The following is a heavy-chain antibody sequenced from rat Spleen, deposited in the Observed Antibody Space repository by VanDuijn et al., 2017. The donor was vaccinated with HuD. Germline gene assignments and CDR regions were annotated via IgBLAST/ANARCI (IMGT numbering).Heavy chain of an antibody. J-gene: IGHJ2*01. Sequence: EVQLVESGGGLVQPGRSLKLSCAASGFTFSDYNMAWVRQAPKKGLEWVATISYDGSSTYYRDSVKGRFTISRDNAKSTLYLQMDSLRSEDTATYYCARDGGYSESFDYWGQGVMVTVSS. D-gene: IGHD1-11*01. CDR3: ARDGGYSESFDY. CDR1: GFTFSDYN. V-gene: IGHV5-7*01. CDR2: ISYDGSST.